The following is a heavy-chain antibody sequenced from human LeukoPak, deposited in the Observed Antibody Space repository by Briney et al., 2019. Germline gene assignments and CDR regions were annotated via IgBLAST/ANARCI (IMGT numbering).Heavy chain of an antibody. CDR1: GFTFTTYW. J-gene: IGHJ5*02. CDR2: INPDGSQT. CDR3: ARDLGYGALDP. Sequence: PGGSLRLSCAASGFTFTTYWMNWVRQALGKGLYWVALINPDGSQTIYVDSVKGRFTISRDNAENSLYLQMNTLRAEDTAVYYCARDLGYGALDPWGQGTLVTVSS. V-gene: IGHV3-7*01. D-gene: IGHD4-17*01.